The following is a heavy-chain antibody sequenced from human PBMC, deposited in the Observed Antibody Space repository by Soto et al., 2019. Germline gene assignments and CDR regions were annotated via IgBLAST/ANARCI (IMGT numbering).Heavy chain of an antibody. D-gene: IGHD3-22*01. V-gene: IGHV1-18*04. J-gene: IGHJ4*02. CDR3: ARDQAYYYDSSGYYSPWDFDY. CDR1: GYTFTSYG. CDR2: ISAYNGNT. Sequence: ASVKVSCKASGYTFTSYGISWVRQAPGQGLEWMGWISAYNGNTNYAQKLQGRVTMTTDTSTSTAYMELRSLRSDDTAVYYCARDQAYYYDSSGYYSPWDFDYWGQGTLVTVSS.